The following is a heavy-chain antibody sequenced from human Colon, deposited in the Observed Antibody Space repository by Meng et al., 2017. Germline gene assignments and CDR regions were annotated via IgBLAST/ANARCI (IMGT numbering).Heavy chain of an antibody. D-gene: IGHD2-8*01. J-gene: IGHJ4*02. CDR3: ARVGTRYNGNHYTNDY. V-gene: IGHV3-72*01. CDR1: GFTISDHY. CDR2: IRNKAKSYTT. Sequence: GGSLRLSCAASGFTISDHYVDWVRQAPGQGLEWVGRIRNKAKSYTTDYAASVKGRFTILRDDSKNSLYLQMNSLRIDDTAVYFCARVGTRYNGNHYTNDYWGQGTLVTVSS.